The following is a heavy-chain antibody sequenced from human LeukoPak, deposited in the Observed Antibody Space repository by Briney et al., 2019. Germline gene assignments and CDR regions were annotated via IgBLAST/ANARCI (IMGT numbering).Heavy chain of an antibody. CDR1: GFTFSSYA. Sequence: GGSLRLSCAASGFTFSSYAVNWVRQAPGKGLEWVSTISGRGDYTYYADSVKGRFTISRDNSKNTLYLQMNSLTAEDTAVYYCAKESRSSHYGMDVWGQGTTVTVSS. J-gene: IGHJ6*02. CDR2: ISGRGDYT. D-gene: IGHD6-13*01. CDR3: AKESRSSHYGMDV. V-gene: IGHV3-23*01.